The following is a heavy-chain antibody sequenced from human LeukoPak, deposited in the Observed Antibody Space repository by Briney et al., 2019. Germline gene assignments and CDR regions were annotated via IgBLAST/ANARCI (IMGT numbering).Heavy chain of an antibody. CDR3: ARGSRSGWYYFDY. D-gene: IGHD6-19*01. CDR2: IIPIFGTS. V-gene: IGHV1-69*06. Sequence: ASVKVSCKASGGTLSSDTISWVRQAPGQGLEWMGGIIPIFGTSNYAQKFQGRVTITADTATSTAYMELSSLRSDDTAVYSCARGSRSGWYYFDYWGQGTLVTVSS. CDR1: GGTLSSDT. J-gene: IGHJ4*02.